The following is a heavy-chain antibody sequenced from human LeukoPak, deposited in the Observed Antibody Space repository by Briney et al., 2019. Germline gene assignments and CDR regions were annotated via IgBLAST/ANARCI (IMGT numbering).Heavy chain of an antibody. CDR2: ISSSSSYI. CDR1: GFTFSSYS. J-gene: IGHJ4*02. V-gene: IGHV3-21*01. CDR3: ARDRWEPVDY. Sequence: PGGSLRLSCAASGFTFSSYSMNCVPHAPGERLEWVSSISSSSSYIYYAHSVKGRFNISRDNAKNSLYLQMSSLRAEETAVYYCARDRWEPVDYWGQGTLVTVSS. D-gene: IGHD1-26*01.